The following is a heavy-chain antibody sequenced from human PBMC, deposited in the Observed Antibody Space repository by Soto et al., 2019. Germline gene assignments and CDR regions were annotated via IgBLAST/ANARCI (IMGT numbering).Heavy chain of an antibody. V-gene: IGHV4-59*01. J-gene: IGHJ5*02. CDR2: IYYSGST. D-gene: IGHD2-8*01. CDR3: AREYCTNGVCFNWFDP. Sequence: PSETLSLTCTVSGGSISSYYWSWIRQPPGKGLEWIGYIYYSGSTNYNPSLKSRVTISVDTSKNQFSLKLSSVTAADTAVYYCAREYCTNGVCFNWFDPWGQGTLVTVSS. CDR1: GGSISSYY.